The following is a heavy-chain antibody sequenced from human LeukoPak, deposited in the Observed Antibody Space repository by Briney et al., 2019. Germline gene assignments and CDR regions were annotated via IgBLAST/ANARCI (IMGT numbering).Heavy chain of an antibody. V-gene: IGHV4-4*07. CDR3: ARETPTYYYGSGSLNY. CDR2: IYTSGST. CDR1: GGSISSYS. D-gene: IGHD3-10*01. Sequence: SETLSLTCTVSGGSISSYSWSWIRQPAGKGLEWIGHIYTSGSTNYNPSLKSRVTMSVDTSKNQFSLTLSSVTAADTAVYYCARETPTYYYGSGSLNYWGQGTLVTVSS. J-gene: IGHJ4*02.